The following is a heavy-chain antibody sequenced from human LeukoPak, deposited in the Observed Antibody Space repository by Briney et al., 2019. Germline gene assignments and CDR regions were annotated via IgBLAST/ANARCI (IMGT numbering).Heavy chain of an antibody. J-gene: IGHJ5*02. D-gene: IGHD3-9*01. CDR2: INPYSGDT. V-gene: IGHV1-2*02. CDR1: GYSFTGYY. CDR3: ARDRRRYILRYFDWLEETTNWFDP. Sequence: VASVKVSCKASGYSFTGYYMHWVRQAPGQGLEWMGWINPYSGDTNYAQKFQGRVTMTRDTSISTAYMELSRLRSDDTAVYYCARDRRRYILRYFDWLEETTNWFDPWGQGTLVTVSS.